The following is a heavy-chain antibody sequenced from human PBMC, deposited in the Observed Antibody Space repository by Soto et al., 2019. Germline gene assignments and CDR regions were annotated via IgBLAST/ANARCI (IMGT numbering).Heavy chain of an antibody. CDR1: GYTFTSYG. J-gene: IGHJ6*03. Sequence: QVQLVQSGAEVKKPGASVKVSCKASGYTFTSYGISWVRQAPGQGLEWMGWISAYNGNTNYAQKLQGRVTMTTDTSTSTAYMXXXSLXXXXXXXXXXXXXXXWFGELWSETYYMDVWGKGTTVTVSS. CDR3: XXXXXWFGELWSETYYMDV. CDR2: ISAYNGNT. V-gene: IGHV1-18*01. D-gene: IGHD3-10*01.